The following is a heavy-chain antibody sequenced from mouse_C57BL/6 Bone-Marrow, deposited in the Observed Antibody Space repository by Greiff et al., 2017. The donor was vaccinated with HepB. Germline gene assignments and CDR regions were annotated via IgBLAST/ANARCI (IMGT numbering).Heavy chain of an antibody. J-gene: IGHJ2*01. CDR1: GYTFTSYW. CDR3: ARSTGNDY. Sequence: QVQLQQPGAELVKPGASVKLSCKASGYTFTSYWMHWVKQRPGQGLKWIGMIHPNSGSTNYNEKFKSKTTLTVDKSSSTPYMQLSSLTSEDSAVYYCARSTGNDYWGQGTTLTVSS. V-gene: IGHV1-64*01. D-gene: IGHD4-1*01. CDR2: IHPNSGST.